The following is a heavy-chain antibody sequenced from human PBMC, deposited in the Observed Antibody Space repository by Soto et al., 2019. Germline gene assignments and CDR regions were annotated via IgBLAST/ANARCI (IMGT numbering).Heavy chain of an antibody. CDR3: ARDPEGGGGVPYYFDY. CDR2: MYNTGST. Sequence: SETLSLTCTVSGDSISGYYWSWIRQPPGKGLEWIGYMYNTGSTVYNPSFKSRVTISVDTSKNQFSLKLNSVTAADTAVYYCARDPEGGGGVPYYFDYWGQGTLVTVSS. V-gene: IGHV4-59*01. CDR1: GDSISGYY. J-gene: IGHJ4*02. D-gene: IGHD2-21*01.